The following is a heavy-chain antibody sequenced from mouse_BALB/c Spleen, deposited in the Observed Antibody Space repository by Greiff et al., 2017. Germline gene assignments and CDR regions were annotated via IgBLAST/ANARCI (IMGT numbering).Heavy chain of an antibody. D-gene: IGHD1-1*01. CDR3: TRGYYGSS. Sequence: VQLQESGAELVKPGASVKLSCKASGYTFTSYYMYWVKQRPGQGLEWIGEINPSNGGTNFNEKFKSKATLTVDKSSSTAYMQLSSLTSEDSAVYYCTRGYYGSSWGQGTLVTVSA. J-gene: IGHJ3*01. CDR1: GYTFTSYY. CDR2: INPSNGGT. V-gene: IGHV1S81*02.